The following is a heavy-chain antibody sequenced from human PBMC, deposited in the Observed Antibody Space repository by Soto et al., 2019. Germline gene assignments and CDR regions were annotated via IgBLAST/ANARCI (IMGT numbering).Heavy chain of an antibody. D-gene: IGHD3-16*01. CDR1: GFKFSNYA. J-gene: IGHJ4*02. Sequence: GGSLRLSCAASGFKFSNYAMSWVRQAPGKGLEWVSLSATGGGTYYADSVKGRFTISRDNSHNTLYLQVHSLTAEDTAVYYCAKDRRAGGNPAFYFDFWGQGAQVTVSS. CDR3: AKDRRAGGNPAFYFDF. CDR2: SATGGGT. V-gene: IGHV3-23*01.